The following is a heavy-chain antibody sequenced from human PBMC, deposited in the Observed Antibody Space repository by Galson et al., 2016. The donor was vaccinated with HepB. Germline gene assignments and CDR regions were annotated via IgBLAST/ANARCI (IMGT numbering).Heavy chain of an antibody. CDR3: AKVNHEILTGFSGWFDP. V-gene: IGHV1-2*02. CDR1: GYTFSVNY. D-gene: IGHD3-9*01. CDR2: IDPDRGGT. J-gene: IGHJ5*02. Sequence: SVKVSCKASGYTFSVNYVHWMRQAPGQGLEWMSWIDPDRGGTNFAQRFQGRVAMTRDTSTNTVFMELSSLRSDDTAVYYCAKVNHEILTGFSGWFDPWGQGTLVTVAS.